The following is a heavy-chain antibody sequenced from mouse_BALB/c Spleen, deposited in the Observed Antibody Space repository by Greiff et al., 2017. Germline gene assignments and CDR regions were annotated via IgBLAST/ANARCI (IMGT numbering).Heavy chain of an antibody. D-gene: IGHD4-1*01. CDR2: IYPGGGYT. V-gene: IGHV1-63*02. CDR1: GYTFTNYW. CDR3: ARRTGTVYFDY. J-gene: IGHJ2*01. Sequence: VQLQQSGAELVRPGTSVKISCKASGYTFTNYWLGWVKQRPGHGLEWIGDIYPGGGYTNYNEKFNGKATLTADTSSSTAYMQLSSLTSEDSAVYFCARRTGTVYFDYWGQGTTLTVSS.